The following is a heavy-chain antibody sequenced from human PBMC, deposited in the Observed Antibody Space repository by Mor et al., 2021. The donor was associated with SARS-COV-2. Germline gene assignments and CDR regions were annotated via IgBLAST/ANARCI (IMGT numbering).Heavy chain of an antibody. CDR3: ARDYIAAAGTNINWFDP. V-gene: IGHV4-4*07. D-gene: IGHD6-13*01. CDR2: IYTSGST. Sequence: GKGLEWIGRIYTSGSTNYNPSLKSRVTMSVDTSKNQFSLKLSSVTAADTAVYYCARDYIAAAGTNINWFDPWGQ. J-gene: IGHJ5*02.